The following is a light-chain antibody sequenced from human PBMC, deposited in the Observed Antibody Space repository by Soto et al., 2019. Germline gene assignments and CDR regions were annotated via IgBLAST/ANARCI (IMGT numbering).Light chain of an antibody. Sequence: DIQMTQSPPTLSASVGDRVTITCRASQGISSWLAWYQQKPGKAPKLLIYKASNLESGVPSRFSGSGSGTEFTLTINSLQSDDSATYYCQQYSAYSRTFGQGTKVEIK. CDR1: QGISSW. CDR2: KAS. V-gene: IGKV1-5*03. J-gene: IGKJ1*01. CDR3: QQYSAYSRT.